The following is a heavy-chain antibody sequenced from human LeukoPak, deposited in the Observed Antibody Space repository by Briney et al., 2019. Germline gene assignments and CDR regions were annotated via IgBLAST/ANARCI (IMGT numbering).Heavy chain of an antibody. CDR3: ARDWGVEARPGYMDV. CDR2: ISSSGTGI. Sequence: SGGSLRLSCAASGFTFSDYYMSWIRQAPGKGLEWVSYISSSGTGIYDADSVKGRFSISRDNAKNSLYLQMNSLRPEDTAVYYCARDWGVEARPGYMDVWGKGTTVTVSS. D-gene: IGHD6-6*01. CDR1: GFTFSDYY. V-gene: IGHV3-11*04. J-gene: IGHJ6*03.